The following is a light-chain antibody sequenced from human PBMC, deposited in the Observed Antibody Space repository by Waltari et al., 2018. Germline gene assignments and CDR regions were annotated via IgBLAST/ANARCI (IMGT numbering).Light chain of an antibody. J-gene: IGKJ1*01. CDR1: QSIGSR. CDR3: QQYNNWPPGT. V-gene: IGKV3-15*01. CDR2: GAS. Sequence: ETVVTQSPATLSVSPGERATLSCKTSQSIGSRLAWYQQKPGQAPRLLISGASVRAIGIPARFSGSGSETEFTLTISSLQSEDFAVYYCQQYNNWPPGTFGQGTKVEI.